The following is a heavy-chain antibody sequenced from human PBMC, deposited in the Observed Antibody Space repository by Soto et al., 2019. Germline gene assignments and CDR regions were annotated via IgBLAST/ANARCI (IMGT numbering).Heavy chain of an antibody. V-gene: IGHV3-73*01. Sequence: EVQLVESGGGLVQPGGSLNLAGLASGFPLSDSAIHWVRKASGKGLEWVGRIRSKTNNYATTYGAPVRGRFTLSRDDSKNTAYLQMNNLESEDAAVYYCTRHAGGQVEHSFYYYFMDVWGKGTTVSV. CDR1: GFPLSDSA. CDR3: TRHAGGQVEHSFYYYFMDV. CDR2: IRSKTNNYAT. D-gene: IGHD2-15*01. J-gene: IGHJ6*03.